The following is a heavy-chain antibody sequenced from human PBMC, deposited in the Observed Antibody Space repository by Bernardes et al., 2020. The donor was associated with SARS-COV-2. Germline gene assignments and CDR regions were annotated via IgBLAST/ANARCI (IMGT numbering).Heavy chain of an antibody. Sequence: GGSLRLSCAASRFTLGPYWMTWVRQGPGRGLEWVATIKYDGTEKYYVDAVKGRFIISRDNAKNSLYLQMYSLRDEDTAVYYCARDRLGTRLYFFDYWGQGTLVTVSS. J-gene: IGHJ4*02. CDR2: IKYDGTEK. CDR1: RFTLGPYW. V-gene: IGHV3-7*01. D-gene: IGHD7-27*01. CDR3: ARDRLGTRLYFFDY.